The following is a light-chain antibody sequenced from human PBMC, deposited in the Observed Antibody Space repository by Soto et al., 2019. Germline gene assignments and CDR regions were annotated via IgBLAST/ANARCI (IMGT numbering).Light chain of an antibody. CDR2: GAS. Sequence: EIWLTNCAFTLTLYTAERATLSCDASQSGSSSYLAWYQQKPGQAPRLLIYGASSMATGIPDRFSGSGSGTDFTLTISRLEPEDFAVYYCQQYGSSPWTFGQGTKV. CDR1: QSGSSSY. V-gene: IGKV3-20*01. J-gene: IGKJ1*01. CDR3: QQYGSSPWT.